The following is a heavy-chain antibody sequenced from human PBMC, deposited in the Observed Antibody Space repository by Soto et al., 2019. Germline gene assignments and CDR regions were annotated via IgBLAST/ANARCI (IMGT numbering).Heavy chain of an antibody. J-gene: IGHJ4*02. CDR2: ISSSGSTI. Sequence: RHWGALRLSCAASGFTFSDYYMSWIRQAPGKGLEWVSYISSSGSTIYYADSVKGRFTISRDNAKNSLYLQMNSLRAEDTAVYYCARVINYYGSGSYFDYWGQGTLVTVSS. D-gene: IGHD3-10*01. CDR3: ARVINYYGSGSYFDY. CDR1: GFTFSDYY. V-gene: IGHV3-11*01.